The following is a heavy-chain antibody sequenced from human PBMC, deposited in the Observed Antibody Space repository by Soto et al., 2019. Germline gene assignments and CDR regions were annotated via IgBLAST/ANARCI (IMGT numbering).Heavy chain of an antibody. CDR1: GLPHSSFA. D-gene: IGHD2-21*01. CDR2: IYGSGGGI. J-gene: IGHJ4*02. CDR3: AKDAVYNDGLWLMDH. Sequence: GSLRLSCTASGLPHSSFAMMWVRQAPGKGLECGSGIYGSGGGIEYADSVKGGFIIARDNSKNTVYLQMTDLRADDTDVCYCAKDAVYNDGLWLMDHWGQGTQVTVSS. V-gene: IGHV3-23*01.